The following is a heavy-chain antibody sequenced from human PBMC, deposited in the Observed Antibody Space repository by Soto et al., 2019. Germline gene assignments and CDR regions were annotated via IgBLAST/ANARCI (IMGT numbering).Heavy chain of an antibody. D-gene: IGHD6-13*01. CDR3: AWSSSFTPFDY. V-gene: IGHV4-38-2*01. J-gene: IGHJ4*02. Sequence: TLSLTCAVSGYSISSGYYWGWIRQPPGKGLEWIGSVYHSGSTYYNPSLKSRVTISVDTSKNQFSLKLSSVTAADTAVYYCAWSSSFTPFDYWGQGTLVTVSS. CDR1: GYSISSGYY. CDR2: VYHSGST.